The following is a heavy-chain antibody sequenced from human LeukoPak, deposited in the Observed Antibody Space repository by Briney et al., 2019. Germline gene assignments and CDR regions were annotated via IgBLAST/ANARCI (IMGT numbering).Heavy chain of an antibody. D-gene: IGHD2-2*01. CDR3: ARGGEGYCSSTSCYYYYYGMDV. CDR2: IIPIFGTA. V-gene: IGHV1-69*05. J-gene: IGHJ6*02. Sequence: ASVKVSCKASGGTFSSYAISWVRQAPGQGLEWMGGIIPIFGTANYAQKFQGRVTMTRNTSISTAYMELSSLRSEDTAVYYCARGGEGYCSSTSCYYYYYGMDVWGQGTTVTVSS. CDR1: GGTFSSYA.